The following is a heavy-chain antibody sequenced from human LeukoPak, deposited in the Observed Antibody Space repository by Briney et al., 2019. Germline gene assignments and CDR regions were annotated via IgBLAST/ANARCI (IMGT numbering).Heavy chain of an antibody. J-gene: IGHJ3*02. CDR2: ISNDERNK. CDR1: GFTFTNFA. CDR3: AREAPTDYGDYRRNAFDI. V-gene: IGHV3-30*14. D-gene: IGHD4-17*01. Sequence: PGGSLRLSCAASGFTFTNFAMHWVRQAPGKGLEWVAVISNDERNKYYADSVKGRFTISRDNSKNTLYLQMNSLRAEDTAVYYCAREAPTDYGDYRRNAFDIWGQGTMVTVSS.